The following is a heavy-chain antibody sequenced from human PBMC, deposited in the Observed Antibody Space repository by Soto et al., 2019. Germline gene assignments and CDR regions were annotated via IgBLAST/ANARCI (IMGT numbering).Heavy chain of an antibody. D-gene: IGHD6-6*01. CDR3: AREHSSSGLNGFDP. CDR1: GFTFSSYS. V-gene: IGHV3-48*02. Sequence: EVQLVESGGGLVQPGGSLRLSCAASGFTFSSYSMNWVRQAPGKGLEWVSYISSSSSTIYYADSVKGRFTISRDNAKNSLYLQMNSLRDEDTAVYYCAREHSSSGLNGFDPWCQGTLVTVSS. CDR2: ISSSSSTI. J-gene: IGHJ5*02.